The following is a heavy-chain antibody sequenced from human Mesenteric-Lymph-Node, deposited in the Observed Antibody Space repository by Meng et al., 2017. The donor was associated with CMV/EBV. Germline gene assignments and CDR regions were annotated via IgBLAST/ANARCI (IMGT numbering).Heavy chain of an antibody. J-gene: IGHJ4*02. CDR2: INPNSGGT. CDR3: ARGRYYDSSGPRPYYFDY. D-gene: IGHD3-22*01. CDR1: YTFTGYY. Sequence: YTFTGYYMHWVRQAPGQGLEWMGWINPNSGGTNYAQKFQGRVTMTRDTSISTAYMELSRLRSDDTAVYYCARGRYYDSSGPRPYYFDYWGQGTLVTVSS. V-gene: IGHV1-2*02.